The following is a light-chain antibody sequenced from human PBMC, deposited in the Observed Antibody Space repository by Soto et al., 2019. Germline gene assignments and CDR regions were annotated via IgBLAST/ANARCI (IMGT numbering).Light chain of an antibody. CDR3: QQYKNWPYT. Sequence: ETVMTQSPATLSVSPGERAALSCRASQSISNNVAWYQQKPGQAPRLLIYGASTRATGIPATFSGSGSGTEFTLTISSLQSEDFAVYYCQQYKNWPYTFGQGTKVDI. CDR2: GAS. J-gene: IGKJ2*01. CDR1: QSISNN. V-gene: IGKV3-15*01.